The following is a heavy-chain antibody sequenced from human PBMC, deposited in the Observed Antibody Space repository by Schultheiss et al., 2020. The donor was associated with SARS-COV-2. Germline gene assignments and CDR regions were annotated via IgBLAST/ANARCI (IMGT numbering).Heavy chain of an antibody. CDR3: ARHFYDSSGQPTFYFYYYIDV. Sequence: SETLSLTCTVSGGSISSSSYYWGWIRQPPGKGLEWIGSIYYSGSTYYSPSLKSRVTISVDTSKNQFSLKLSSVTAADTAVYYCARHFYDSSGQPTFYFYYYIDVWGKGTTVTVSS. CDR2: IYYSGST. V-gene: IGHV4-39*01. D-gene: IGHD3-22*01. CDR1: GGSISSSSYY. J-gene: IGHJ6*03.